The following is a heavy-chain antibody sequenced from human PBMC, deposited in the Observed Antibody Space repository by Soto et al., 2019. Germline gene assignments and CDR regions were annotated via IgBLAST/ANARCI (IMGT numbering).Heavy chain of an antibody. CDR3: ARGWSSSRYYYYGMDV. J-gene: IGHJ6*02. V-gene: IGHV3-21*01. CDR1: AITLISSS. Sequence: PEGTLRLPGSPSAITLISSSMNWIRQAPGKGPEWVSSISSSSSYIYYADSVKGRFTISRDNAKNSLYLQMNSLRAEDTAVYYCARGWSSSRYYYYGMDVWGQGTTV. D-gene: IGHD6-6*01. CDR2: ISSSSSYI.